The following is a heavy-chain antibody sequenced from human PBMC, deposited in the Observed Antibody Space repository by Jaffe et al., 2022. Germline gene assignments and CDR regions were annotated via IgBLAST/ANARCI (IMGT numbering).Heavy chain of an antibody. V-gene: IGHV3-49*04. CDR1: GFTFGDYA. Sequence: EVQLVESGGGLVQPGRSLRLSCTASGFTFGDYAMSWVRQAPGKGLEWVGFIRSKAYGGTTEYAASVKGRFTISRDDSKSIAYLQMNSLKTEDTAVYYCTRFRERVAVLRYFDWLLGYFDYWGQGTLVTVSS. CDR2: IRSKAYGGTT. D-gene: IGHD3-9*01. J-gene: IGHJ4*02. CDR3: TRFRERVAVLRYFDWLLGYFDY.